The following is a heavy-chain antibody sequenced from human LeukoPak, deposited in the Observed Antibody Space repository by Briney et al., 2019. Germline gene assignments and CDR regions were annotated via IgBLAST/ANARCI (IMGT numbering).Heavy chain of an antibody. CDR3: ARDRAGDIAFDI. D-gene: IGHD7-27*01. CDR1: GFTFSDYY. Sequence: GGSLRLSCVASGFTFSDYYMSWIRQAPGKGLEWVSHISSRGTITYYADSVKGRFTISRDNSKNTLYLQMNSLRAEDTAVYYCARDRAGDIAFDIWGQGTMVSVSS. J-gene: IGHJ3*02. V-gene: IGHV3-11*04. CDR2: ISSRGTIT.